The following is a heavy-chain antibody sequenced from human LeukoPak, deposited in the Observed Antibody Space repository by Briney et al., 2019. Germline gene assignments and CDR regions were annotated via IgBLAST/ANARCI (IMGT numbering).Heavy chain of an antibody. Sequence: GGSLRLSCAASGFTVSSNYMTWVRQAPGKGLKWVSVIYSGGGTLYADSVKGRFTISRDKSKNTVYLQMNSLRAEDPAVYYCARDSALLWFGELLVYAAADAFDIWGQGTMVTVSS. CDR3: ARDSALLWFGELLVYAAADAFDI. D-gene: IGHD3-10*01. J-gene: IGHJ3*02. V-gene: IGHV3-53*01. CDR2: IYSGGGT. CDR1: GFTVSSNY.